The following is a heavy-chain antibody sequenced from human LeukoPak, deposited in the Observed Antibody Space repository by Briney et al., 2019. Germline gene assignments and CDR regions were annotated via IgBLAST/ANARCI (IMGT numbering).Heavy chain of an antibody. Sequence: ASVRVSCKASGGTFSSYAISWVRQAPGQGLEWMGGIIPIFGTANYAQKFQGRVTITADESTSTAYMELSSLRSEDTAVYYCASCPGPDGSGSYPCDYWGQGTLVTVSS. CDR3: ASCPGPDGSGSYPCDY. J-gene: IGHJ4*02. D-gene: IGHD3-10*01. CDR2: IIPIFGTA. V-gene: IGHV1-69*01. CDR1: GGTFSSYA.